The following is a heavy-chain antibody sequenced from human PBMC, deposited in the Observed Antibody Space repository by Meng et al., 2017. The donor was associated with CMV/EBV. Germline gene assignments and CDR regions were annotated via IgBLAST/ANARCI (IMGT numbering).Heavy chain of an antibody. D-gene: IGHD1-1*01. Sequence: QVQLRQPGAEVTSPGAAVKVSCQTSGYRFSDHYMHWVRQAPGQGLEWMGWIYPNSGGTHYAQKFQARVTMTRDTSISTVYMELSRLTSDDTAVYYCVRDHNWGPDYWGQGTLVTVSS. V-gene: IGHV1-2*02. CDR2: IYPNSGGT. CDR1: GYRFSDHY. CDR3: VRDHNWGPDY. J-gene: IGHJ4*02.